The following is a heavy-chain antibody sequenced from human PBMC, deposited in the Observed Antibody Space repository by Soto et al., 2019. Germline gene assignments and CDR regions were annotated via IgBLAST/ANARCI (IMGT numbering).Heavy chain of an antibody. D-gene: IGHD6-6*01. Sequence: ASVKVSCKASGYTFTGYYMHWVRQAPGQGLEWMGWINPNSGGTNYAQKFQGRVTMTRDTSISTAYMELSRLRSDDTALYYCAREDYSSSSFDYWGQGTLVTVSS. V-gene: IGHV1-2*02. J-gene: IGHJ4*02. CDR2: INPNSGGT. CDR3: AREDYSSSSFDY. CDR1: GYTFTGYY.